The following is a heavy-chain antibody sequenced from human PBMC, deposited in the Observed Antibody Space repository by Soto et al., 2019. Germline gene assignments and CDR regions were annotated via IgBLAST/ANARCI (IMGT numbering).Heavy chain of an antibody. D-gene: IGHD3-22*01. J-gene: IGHJ4*02. V-gene: IGHV3-23*01. CDR2: IGGRATSA. CDR1: GFTFSNYA. Sequence: EVQLLESGGGLVQPGGSLRLSCAASGFTFSNYAMSWVRQAPGVRLEWVSGIGGRATSAYYADSVKGRFAISRDNSYNTLFLLQNSRIADDTAVYYCAKSRYSVSRGDFYDFWGQGTLVSVSS. CDR3: AKSRYSVSRGDFYDF.